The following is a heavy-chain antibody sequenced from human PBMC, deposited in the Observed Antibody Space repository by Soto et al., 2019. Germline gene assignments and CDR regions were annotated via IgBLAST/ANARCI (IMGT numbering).Heavy chain of an antibody. CDR1: GGSISSYY. CDR3: ARQLVVVVAAATRGGAFDI. V-gene: IGHV4-59*08. D-gene: IGHD2-15*01. Sequence: PSETLSLTCTVSGGSISSYYWSWIRQPPGKGLEWIGYIYYSGSTNYNPSLKSRVTISVDMSKNQFSLTLSSVTAADTAVYYCARQLVVVVAAATRGGAFDIWGQGTMVTVSS. J-gene: IGHJ3*02. CDR2: IYYSGST.